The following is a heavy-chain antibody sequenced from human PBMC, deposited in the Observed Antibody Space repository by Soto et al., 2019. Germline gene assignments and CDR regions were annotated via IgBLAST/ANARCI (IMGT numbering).Heavy chain of an antibody. V-gene: IGHV1-69*02. CDR2: IIPILGIA. J-gene: IGHJ4*02. CDR1: GGTFSSYT. D-gene: IGHD4-17*01. CDR3: ARAKLNDYGDFAAIDY. Sequence: GASVKVSCKASGGTFSSYTISWVRQAPGQGLEWMGRIIPILGIANYAQKFQGRVTITADKSTSTAYMELSSLRSEDTAVYYCARAKLNDYGDFAAIDYWGQGTLVTV.